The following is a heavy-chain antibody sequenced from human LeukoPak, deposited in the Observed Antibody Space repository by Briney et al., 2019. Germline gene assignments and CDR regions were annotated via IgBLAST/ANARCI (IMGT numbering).Heavy chain of an antibody. CDR2: INAGNGNT. J-gene: IGHJ6*02. CDR1: GYTFTSYA. D-gene: IGHD5-12*01. V-gene: IGHV1-3*01. Sequence: ASVKVSCKASGYTFTSYALHWVRQAPGQRLEWMGWINAGNGNTKYSQKFQGRVTITRDTSASTAYMELSSLRSEDTAVYYCARALRSGYDFYYYGMDVWGQGTTVTVSS. CDR3: ARALRSGYDFYYYGMDV.